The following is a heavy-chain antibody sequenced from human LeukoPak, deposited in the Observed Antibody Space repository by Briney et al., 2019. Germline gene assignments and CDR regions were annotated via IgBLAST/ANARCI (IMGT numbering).Heavy chain of an antibody. CDR2: IYPGSSET. CDR3: ARAPYCGGDCYGGWFDP. V-gene: IGHV5-51*01. Sequence: GESLKISCKGSGYSFTSYWIGWVRQMPGKGLEGMGIIYPGSSETTYSPSFQGQVTISADKSISTAYLRWSSLKASDTAMYYCARAPYCGGDCYGGWFDPWGQGTLVTVSS. D-gene: IGHD2-21*02. CDR1: GYSFTSYW. J-gene: IGHJ5*02.